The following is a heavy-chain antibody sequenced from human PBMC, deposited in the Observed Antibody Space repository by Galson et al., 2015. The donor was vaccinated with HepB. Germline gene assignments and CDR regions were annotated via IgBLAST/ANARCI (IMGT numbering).Heavy chain of an antibody. J-gene: IGHJ3*02. V-gene: IGHV1-18*03. CDR2: ISAYNGNT. CDR1: GYTFTSYG. CDR3: AVVVTSRRAIDI. Sequence: SVKVSCKASGYTFTSYGISWVRQAPGQGLEWMGWISAYNGNTNYAQKLQGRVTMTTDTSTSTAYMELRSLRSDDMAVYYCAVVVTSRRAIDIWGQGTMVTVSS. D-gene: IGHD2-21*02.